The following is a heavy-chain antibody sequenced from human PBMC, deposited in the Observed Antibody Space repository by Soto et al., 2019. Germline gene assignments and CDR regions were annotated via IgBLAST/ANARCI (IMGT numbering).Heavy chain of an antibody. CDR1: GYNFSTYD. CDR2: MNPNNGNT. D-gene: IGHD3-3*01. Sequence: QVQLVQSGAEVKKPGASVKVSCKASGYNFSTYDINWVRQATGQGLEWMGWMNPNNGNTGYAQKFQGRVTMTRNTAMSTAYMELSSLRSDDTAVYYCASVPRGFWSDNRFDPWGQGTLITVSS. V-gene: IGHV1-8*01. J-gene: IGHJ5*02. CDR3: ASVPRGFWSDNRFDP.